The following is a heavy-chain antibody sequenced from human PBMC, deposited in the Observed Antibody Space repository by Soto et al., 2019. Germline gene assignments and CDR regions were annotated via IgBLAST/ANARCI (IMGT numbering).Heavy chain of an antibody. J-gene: IGHJ4*02. CDR3: ASQRQFKGGAIDY. V-gene: IGHV3-30-3*01. Sequence: GGSLRLSCAASGFTFSSYAMHWVRQAPGKGLEWVAVISYDGSNKYYADSVRGRFTISRDNSKNTLYLQMNSLRAEDTAVYYRASQRQFKGGAIDYWGQGTLVPVSS. CDR1: GFTFSSYA. CDR2: ISYDGSNK. D-gene: IGHD1-26*01.